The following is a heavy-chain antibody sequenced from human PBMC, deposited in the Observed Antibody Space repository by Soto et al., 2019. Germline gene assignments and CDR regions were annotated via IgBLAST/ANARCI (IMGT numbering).Heavy chain of an antibody. CDR1: GYTFNTYY. D-gene: IGHD2-21*02. J-gene: IGHJ4*02. CDR2: IHPSGGGT. V-gene: IGHV1-46*02. Sequence: GASVKVSCKPSGYTFNTYYLHWVRQAPGQALEWMGVIHPSGGGTTYAQKFLGRVTVTRDTSTSTVFMELSSLRSDDTAVYYCARGGHIAVVTASFDYWAREPWSPSPQ. CDR3: ARGGHIAVVTASFDY.